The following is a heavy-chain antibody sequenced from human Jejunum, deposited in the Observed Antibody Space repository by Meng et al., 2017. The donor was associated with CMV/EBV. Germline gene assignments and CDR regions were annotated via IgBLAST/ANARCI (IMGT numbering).Heavy chain of an antibody. J-gene: IGHJ4*02. V-gene: IGHV3-23*01. Sequence: SCVPSGFPFSSYAMSWVRQAPGQGLEWVSTISNTGGTTFYADSVKGRFAISRDNSKNTLNLQMNSLRAEDTAVYYCAGGDYGGYYYWGQGTLVTVSS. CDR2: ISNTGGTT. CDR3: AGGDYGGYYY. CDR1: GFPFSSYA. D-gene: IGHD5-12*01.